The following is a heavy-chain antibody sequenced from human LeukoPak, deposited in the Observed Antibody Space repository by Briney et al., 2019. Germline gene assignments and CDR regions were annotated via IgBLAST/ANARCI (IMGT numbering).Heavy chain of an antibody. CDR2: IRTTAEGAKYA. D-gene: IGHD3-9*01. CDR3: AEGIRYAFDY. Sequence: GGSLRLACATSGFSFTDYPMNWVRQAPGKGLEWISNIRTTAEGAKYAYYADSVKGRVTISRDDGKNTLYLHMNSLRDDDTVVYYSAEGIRYAFDYWGQGILVTVSS. V-gene: IGHV3-48*02. J-gene: IGHJ4*02. CDR1: GFSFTDYP.